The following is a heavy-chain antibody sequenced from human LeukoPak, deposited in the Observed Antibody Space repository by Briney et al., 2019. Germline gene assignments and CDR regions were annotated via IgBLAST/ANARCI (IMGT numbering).Heavy chain of an antibody. CDR2: IIHSGST. D-gene: IGHD6-13*01. CDR1: GGSFSGYY. Sequence: SETLSLTCAVYGGSFSGYYWSWIRQPPGKGPEWIGEIIHSGSTNYNPSLKSRATISVDTSKNQFSLKLSSVTAADTAVYYCATESIAAAGTGGFDYWGQGTLATVSS. V-gene: IGHV4-34*12. J-gene: IGHJ4*02. CDR3: ATESIAAAGTGGFDY.